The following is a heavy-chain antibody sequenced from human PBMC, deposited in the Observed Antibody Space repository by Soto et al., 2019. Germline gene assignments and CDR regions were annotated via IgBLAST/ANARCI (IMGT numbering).Heavy chain of an antibody. CDR2: IHPTDGRT. J-gene: IGHJ2*01. Sequence: GASVKVSCKASGYIFTSFYMHWVRQAPGRGLEWMGLIHPTDGRTWYAEKFQGRITMTRDTSTNTDYMQLSSLRPDDTAVYYCARAGPFGSGWYNDWYFDLWGRGTLVTVSS. CDR1: GYIFTSFY. CDR3: ARAGPFGSGWYNDWYFDL. D-gene: IGHD6-19*01. V-gene: IGHV1-46*01.